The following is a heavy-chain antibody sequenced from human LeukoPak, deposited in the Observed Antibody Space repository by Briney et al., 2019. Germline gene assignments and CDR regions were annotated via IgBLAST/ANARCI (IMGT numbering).Heavy chain of an antibody. CDR3: ARGAPRGYSYGNFDY. CDR1: GFTFSTYG. CDR2: ISGSGGST. V-gene: IGHV3-23*01. Sequence: GGSLRLSCAASGFTFSTYGMNWVRQAPGKGLEWVSAISGSGGSTYYADSVKGRFTISRDNSKNTLYLQMNSLRAEDTAVYYCARGAPRGYSYGNFDYWGQGPLVTVSS. J-gene: IGHJ4*02. D-gene: IGHD5-18*01.